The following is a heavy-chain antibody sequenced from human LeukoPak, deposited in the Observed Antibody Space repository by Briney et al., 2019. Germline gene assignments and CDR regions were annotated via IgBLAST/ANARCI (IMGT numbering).Heavy chain of an antibody. CDR3: ARGRRFFTNYMDV. D-gene: IGHD2-2*01. J-gene: IGHJ6*03. V-gene: IGHV4-59*01. Sequence: SETLSLTCTVSGGSISSYYWSWIRQPPGKGLEWIGYIYYSGGTNYNPSLKSRVTISVDTSKNQFSLKLSSVTAADTAVYYCARGRRFFTNYMDVWGKGTTVTVSS. CDR1: GGSISSYY. CDR2: IYYSGGT.